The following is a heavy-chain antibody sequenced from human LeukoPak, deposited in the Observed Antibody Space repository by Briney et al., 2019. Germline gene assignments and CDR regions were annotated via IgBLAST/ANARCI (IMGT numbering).Heavy chain of an antibody. CDR1: GFTLSTYS. D-gene: IGHD3-10*01. CDR3: ARRKLNRRSWGFDY. V-gene: IGHV3-48*01. CDR2: TSSSSSTM. Sequence: GGSLRLSCAASGFTLSTYSMNWVRQAPRKGLEWIAYTSSSSSTMYYGDSVKGRFSIFRDNAKNSLYLQMNSLRAEDTAVYYCARRKLNRRSWGFDYWGQGTLVTVSS. J-gene: IGHJ4*02.